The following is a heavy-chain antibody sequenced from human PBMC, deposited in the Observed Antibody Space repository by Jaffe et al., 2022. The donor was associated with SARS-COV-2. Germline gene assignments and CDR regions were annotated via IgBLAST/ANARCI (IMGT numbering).Heavy chain of an antibody. Sequence: QLQLQESGPGLVRPSETLSLSCTVSGASINSDDSCWGWIRQSPGKGLEWIGSIRSGERRYYNPSLKSRVTTSIDTPKNQFSLQLRSVTAADTAVYFCARLAVSTGKHDFWGQGTLVSVSS. CDR3: ARLAVSTGKHDF. CDR1: GASINSDDSC. J-gene: IGHJ4*02. V-gene: IGHV4-39*01. D-gene: IGHD4-17*01. CDR2: IRSGERR.